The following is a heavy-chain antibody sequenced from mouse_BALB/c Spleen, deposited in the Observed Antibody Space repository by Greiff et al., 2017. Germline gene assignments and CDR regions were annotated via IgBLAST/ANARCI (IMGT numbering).Heavy chain of an antibody. Sequence: QVQLQQPGAELAKPGASVKMSCKASGYTFTSYWMHWVKQRPGQGLEWIGYINPSTGYTEYNQKFKDKATLTADKSSSTAYMQLSSLTSEDSAVYYCASNDYDGDWYFDVWGAGTTVTVSS. CDR3: ASNDYDGDWYFDV. V-gene: IGHV1-7*01. CDR2: INPSTGYT. CDR1: GYTFTSYW. J-gene: IGHJ1*01. D-gene: IGHD2-4*01.